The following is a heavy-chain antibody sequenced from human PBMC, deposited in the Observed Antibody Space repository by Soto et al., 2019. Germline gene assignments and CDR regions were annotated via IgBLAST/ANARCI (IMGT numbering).Heavy chain of an antibody. D-gene: IGHD3-10*01. V-gene: IGHV4-59*01. CDR3: GRDAGGTMVRGVGGYYYYYMDV. CDR2: IYYSGST. J-gene: IGHJ6*03. CDR1: GGSISSYY. Sequence: SETLSLTCTVSGGSISSYYWSWIRQPPGKGLEWIGYIYYSGSTNYNPSLKSRVTISVDTSKNQFSLKLSSVTAADTAVYYCGRDAGGTMVRGVGGYYYYYMDVWGKGTTVTVSS.